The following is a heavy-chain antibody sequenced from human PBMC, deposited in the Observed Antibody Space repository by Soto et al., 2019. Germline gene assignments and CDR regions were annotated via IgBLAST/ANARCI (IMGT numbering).Heavy chain of an antibody. V-gene: IGHV3-21*06. Sequence: GGSLRLSCAASGFTFTRYSMDWVRQAPGKGLEWVSSISSTTNYIYYGDSMKGRLTISRDNARNSLYLEMNSLRAEDTAVYYCARESEDLTSNLDYWGQGTLVTVSS. CDR1: GFTFTRYS. J-gene: IGHJ4*02. CDR2: ISSTTNYI. CDR3: ARESEDLTSNLDY.